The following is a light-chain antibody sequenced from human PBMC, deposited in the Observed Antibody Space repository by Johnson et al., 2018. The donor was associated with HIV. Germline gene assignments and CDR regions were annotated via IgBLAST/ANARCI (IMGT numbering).Light chain of an antibody. CDR3: GTWDSRLRTGF. Sequence: SVLTQPPSVSAAPGQKVTISCSGSNSNIGNNYVSWYQQVPGTAPKLLIYDNNKRPSGIPDRFSGSKSGTSATLGITRLQTGDEADYYCGTWDSRLRTGFFGTGTKFTVL. CDR2: DNN. CDR1: NSNIGNNY. V-gene: IGLV1-51*01. J-gene: IGLJ1*01.